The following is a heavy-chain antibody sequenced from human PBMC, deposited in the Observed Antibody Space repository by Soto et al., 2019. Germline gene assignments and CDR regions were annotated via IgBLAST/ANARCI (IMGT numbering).Heavy chain of an antibody. CDR1: GYTFTDYD. CDR2: MSPDSGNA. Sequence: QVQVVQSRTEVKKPGASVKVSCKTSGYTFTDYDINWVRQTTGQGLEWMGWMSPDSGNAGYAQQFQGRVTMTSNTSTSTAYMELRSLRSEDTAMYYCEVTTGYWGLGTMVTVSS. CDR3: EVTTGY. V-gene: IGHV1-8*01. J-gene: IGHJ4*02. D-gene: IGHD2-21*02.